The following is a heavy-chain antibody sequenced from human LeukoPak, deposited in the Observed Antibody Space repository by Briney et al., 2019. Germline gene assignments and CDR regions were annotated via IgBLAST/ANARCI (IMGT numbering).Heavy chain of an antibody. V-gene: IGHV3-30*01. J-gene: IGHJ3*02. CDR3: ARDSVTGGI. CDR1: GFTFSSYA. Sequence: GGSLRLACAAYGFTFSSYAMHWVRQAPGKGLEWVAVISYDGSNKYYADSVKGRFTISRDNSKNTLYLQMNSLGAEDTAVYYCARDSVTGGIWGQGTMVTVSS. D-gene: IGHD1-26*01. CDR2: ISYDGSNK.